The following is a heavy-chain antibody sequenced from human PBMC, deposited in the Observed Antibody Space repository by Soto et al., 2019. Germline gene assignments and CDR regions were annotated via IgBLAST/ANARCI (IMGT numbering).Heavy chain of an antibody. Sequence: PSETLSLTCAVFGGSFSGYYWSWIRQPPGKGLEWIGEINHSGSTNYNPSLKSRVTISVDTSKNQFSLKLSSVTAADTAVYYCARVSGIYYYVMDVWAQGTTVPGSS. D-gene: IGHD3-10*01. CDR1: GGSFSGYY. CDR3: ARVSGIYYYVMDV. V-gene: IGHV4-34*01. J-gene: IGHJ6*02. CDR2: INHSGST.